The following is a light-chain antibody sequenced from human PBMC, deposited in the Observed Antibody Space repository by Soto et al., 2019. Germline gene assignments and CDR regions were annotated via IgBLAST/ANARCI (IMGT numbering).Light chain of an antibody. CDR1: QGISSY. CDR3: QQVNSYPLT. J-gene: IGKJ4*01. Sequence: DIQLTQSPSFLSASVGDRVTITCRASQGISSYLAWYQQKPGKAPKLLIYAASTLQGGVPSRFSGSGSGTEFTLTLSSLQPEDFATYYCQQVNSYPLTFGGGTKVEIE. V-gene: IGKV1-9*01. CDR2: AAS.